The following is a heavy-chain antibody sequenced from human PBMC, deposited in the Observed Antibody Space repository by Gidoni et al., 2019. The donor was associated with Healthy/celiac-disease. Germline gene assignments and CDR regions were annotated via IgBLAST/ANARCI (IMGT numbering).Heavy chain of an antibody. J-gene: IGHJ4*02. V-gene: IGHV4-31*03. CDR2: IYYSGST. Sequence: QVQLQESGPGLVKPSPTLSLTCPVSGGSISSCGYYWSWIRQHPGKGLEWIGYIYYSGSTYYNPSLKSRVTISVDTSKNQFSLKLSSVTAADTAVYYCATTAYCGGDCYPHLDYWGQGTLVTVSS. CDR3: ATTAYCGGDCYPHLDY. D-gene: IGHD2-21*02. CDR1: GGSISSCGYY.